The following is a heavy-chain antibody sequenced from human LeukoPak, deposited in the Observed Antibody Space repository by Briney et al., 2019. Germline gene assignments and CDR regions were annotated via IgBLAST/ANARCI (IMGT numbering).Heavy chain of an antibody. CDR1: GFTFSTYN. CDR2: ISGSGVRT. V-gene: IGHV3-23*01. Sequence: GGSLRLSCAASGFTFSTYNMNWVRQAPGKGLEWVSAISGSGVRTYYSDSVKGRFTISRDNSKNTLYLQMTSLRAEDSAVYYCAKGFDPDGYWGQGTLVTVSS. J-gene: IGHJ4*02. CDR3: AKGFDPDGY. D-gene: IGHD3-9*01.